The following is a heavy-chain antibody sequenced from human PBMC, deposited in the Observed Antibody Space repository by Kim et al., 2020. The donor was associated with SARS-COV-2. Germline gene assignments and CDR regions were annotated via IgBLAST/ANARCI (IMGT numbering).Heavy chain of an antibody. CDR2: INHSGST. V-gene: IGHV4-34*01. CDR1: GGSFSGYY. Sequence: SETLSLTCAVYGGSFSGYYWSWIRQPPGKGLEWIGEINHSGSTNYNPSLKSRVTISVDTSKNQFSLKLSSVTAADTAVYYCASERRSPHLIDYWGQGTLVTVSS. J-gene: IGHJ4*02. CDR3: ASERRSPHLIDY.